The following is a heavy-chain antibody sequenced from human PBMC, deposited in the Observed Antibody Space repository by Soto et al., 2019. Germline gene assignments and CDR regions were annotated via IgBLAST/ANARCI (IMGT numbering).Heavy chain of an antibody. Sequence: GGSLRLSCAASGFTFSSYGMHWVRQAPGKGLEWVAVIWYDGSNKYYADSVKGRFTISRDNSKNTLYLQMNSLRAEDTAVYYCARGPPQLWSINYYYYGMDVWGQGTTVTVSS. J-gene: IGHJ6*02. CDR1: GFTFSSYG. V-gene: IGHV3-33*01. D-gene: IGHD5-18*01. CDR2: IWYDGSNK. CDR3: ARGPPQLWSINYYYYGMDV.